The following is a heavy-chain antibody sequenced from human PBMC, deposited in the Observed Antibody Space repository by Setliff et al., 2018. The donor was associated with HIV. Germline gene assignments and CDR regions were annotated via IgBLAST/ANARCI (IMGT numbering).Heavy chain of an antibody. CDR3: ASRVYYYDSNNFLREEGFDP. D-gene: IGHD3-22*01. Sequence: PSETLSLTCTVSGVSISNYYWSWIRQPPGKGLEWIGYIYYNGNAYYYNPSLKSRTTISLDTSMNQFSLKLTSVTAADTAVYYCASRVYYYDSNNFLREEGFDPWGQGTLVTVSS. J-gene: IGHJ5*02. V-gene: IGHV4-59*08. CDR2: IYYNGNAY. CDR1: GVSISNYY.